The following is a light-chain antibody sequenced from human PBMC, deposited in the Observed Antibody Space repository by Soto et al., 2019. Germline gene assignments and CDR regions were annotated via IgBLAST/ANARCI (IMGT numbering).Light chain of an antibody. J-gene: IGLJ2*01. CDR1: SSDVGSYNL. CDR2: EGS. CDR3: CSYAGSSTPVV. V-gene: IGLV2-23*01. Sequence: QSALTQPASVSGSPGQSITISCTGTSSDVGSYNLVSWYQQHPGKAPKLMTYEGSKRPSGVSNRFSGSKSGNTASLTISGLQAEDEADYYCCSYAGSSTPVVFGGGTQLTVL.